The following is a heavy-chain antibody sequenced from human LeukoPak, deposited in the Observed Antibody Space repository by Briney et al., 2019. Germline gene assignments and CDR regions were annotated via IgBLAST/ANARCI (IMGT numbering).Heavy chain of an antibody. D-gene: IGHD6-19*01. CDR3: ARDSSGWSHDAFDI. Sequence: PGGSLRLSCAASGFTFSSYAMSWVRQAPGKGLEWVAVIWYDGSNKYHADSVKGRFTISRDNSKNTLYLQMNSLRAEDTAVYYCARDSSGWSHDAFDIWGQGTMVTVSS. CDR1: GFTFSSYA. CDR2: IWYDGSNK. V-gene: IGHV3-33*08. J-gene: IGHJ3*02.